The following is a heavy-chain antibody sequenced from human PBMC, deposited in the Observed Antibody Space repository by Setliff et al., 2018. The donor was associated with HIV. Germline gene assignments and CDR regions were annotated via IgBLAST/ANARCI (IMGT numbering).Heavy chain of an antibody. V-gene: IGHV3-9*01. CDR3: AKAKASYSSSWYNWFDP. J-gene: IGHJ5*02. D-gene: IGHD6-13*01. CDR1: GFTFDDYA. CDR2: ISWNSGSI. Sequence: HPGGSLRLSCAASGFTFDDYAMHWVRQAPGKGLEWVSGISWNSGSIGYADSVKGRFTISRDNAKNSLYLQMNSLRAEDTALYYCAKAKASYSSSWYNWFDPWGQGTLVTVSS.